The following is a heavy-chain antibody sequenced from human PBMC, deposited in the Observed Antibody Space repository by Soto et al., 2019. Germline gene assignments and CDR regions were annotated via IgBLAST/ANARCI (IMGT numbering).Heavy chain of an antibody. J-gene: IGHJ5*02. V-gene: IGHV1-3*01. CDR1: GYTFTSYA. Sequence: ASVKVSCKASGYTFTSYAMHWVRQAPGQRLEWMGWINAGNGNTKYSQKFQGRVTITRDTSASTAYMELSGLRSEDTAVYYCARDSVSAAADWFRWFDPWGQGTLVTVSS. D-gene: IGHD6-13*01. CDR3: ARDSVSAAADWFRWFDP. CDR2: INAGNGNT.